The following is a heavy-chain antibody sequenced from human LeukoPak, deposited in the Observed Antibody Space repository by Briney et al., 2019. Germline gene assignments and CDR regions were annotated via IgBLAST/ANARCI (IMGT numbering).Heavy chain of an antibody. Sequence: SETLSLTCTVSGGSISSSNYYWGWIRQPPGKGLEWTGSIYYSGSSYYNPSLESRVTISVDTSKNQFSLKLSSVTAADTAVYHCRGYTSGYLGGDYWGQGALVTVSS. CDR2: IYYSGSS. V-gene: IGHV4-39*01. CDR1: GGSISSSNYY. D-gene: IGHD5-18*01. CDR3: RGYTSGYLGGDY. J-gene: IGHJ4*02.